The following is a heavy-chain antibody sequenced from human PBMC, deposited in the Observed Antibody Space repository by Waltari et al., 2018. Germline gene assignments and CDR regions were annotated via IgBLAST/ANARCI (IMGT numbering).Heavy chain of an antibody. D-gene: IGHD2-2*01. CDR2: RRYDGSNK. CDR3: AKTPIVVVPAAMSY. J-gene: IGHJ4*02. CDR1: GFTFSSYG. V-gene: IGHV3-30*02. Sequence: QVQLVESGGGVVQPGGSLRLSCAASGFTFSSYGMHCVRQAPGKGVGWVAFRRYDGSNKYSADYVKGRLTISRDNARNTLYLQMNSLRGEDTAVYYCAKTPIVVVPAAMSYWGQGPLVTVS.